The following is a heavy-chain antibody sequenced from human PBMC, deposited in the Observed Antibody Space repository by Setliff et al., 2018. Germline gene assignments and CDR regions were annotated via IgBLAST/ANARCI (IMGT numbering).Heavy chain of an antibody. D-gene: IGHD2-21*02. Sequence: SVKVSCKASGYTITNFALNWVRQAPGQGPEWMGWIIPIFGTTNYAQRFQGRVTITTDESTSTAYMELRSLRSDDTAVYYCARESVAVVTTTNYYYYIDVWGEGTTVTVSS. CDR3: ARESVAVVTTTNYYYYIDV. V-gene: IGHV1-69*05. CDR2: IIPIFGTT. J-gene: IGHJ6*03. CDR1: GYTITNFA.